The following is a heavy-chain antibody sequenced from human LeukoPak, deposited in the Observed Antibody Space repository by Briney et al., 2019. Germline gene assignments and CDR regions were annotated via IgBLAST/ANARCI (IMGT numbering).Heavy chain of an antibody. CDR1: GFTFSSYS. CDR2: ISSSSSTI. CDR3: ARNQLIFGEKDV. Sequence: PGGSLRLSCAASGFTFSSYSMNWVRQAPGKGLEWVSYISSSSSTIYYADSVKGRFTISRDNAKNSLYLQMNSLRAEDTAVHYCARNQLIFGEKDVWGKGTTVTVSS. J-gene: IGHJ6*04. D-gene: IGHD3-3*01. V-gene: IGHV3-48*01.